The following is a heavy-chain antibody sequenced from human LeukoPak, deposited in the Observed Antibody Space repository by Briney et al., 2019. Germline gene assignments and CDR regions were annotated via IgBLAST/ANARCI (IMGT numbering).Heavy chain of an antibody. J-gene: IGHJ6*02. Sequence: GGSLRLSCAASGFTFSDFYMTWIRQAPGKGLEWVSYISNSGSTIYYADSVKGRFTISRDNAKNSLYLQMNSLRAEDTALYYCAKSETTYNYYYGMDVWGQGTTVTVSS. CDR3: AKSETTYNYYYGMDV. CDR1: GFTFSDFY. V-gene: IGHV3-11*01. CDR2: ISNSGSTI. D-gene: IGHD1-1*01.